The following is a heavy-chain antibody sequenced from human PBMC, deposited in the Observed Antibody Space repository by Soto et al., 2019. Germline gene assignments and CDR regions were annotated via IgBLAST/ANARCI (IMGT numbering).Heavy chain of an antibody. CDR2: IYYSGST. V-gene: IGHV4-31*03. CDR3: ARERLGVALY. D-gene: IGHD5-12*01. Sequence: PSETLSLTCTVSGGSISSGGYYWSWIRQHPGKGLEWIGYIYYSGSTYYNPSLKSRVTISVDTSKNQFSLKLSSVTAADTAVYYCARERLGVALYWGQGTLVTVSS. CDR1: GGSISSGGYY. J-gene: IGHJ4*02.